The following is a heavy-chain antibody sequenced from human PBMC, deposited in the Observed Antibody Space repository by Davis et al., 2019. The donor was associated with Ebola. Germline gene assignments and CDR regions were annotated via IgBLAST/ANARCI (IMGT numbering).Heavy chain of an antibody. V-gene: IGHV3-33*01. CDR1: GFTFSSYG. CDR3: ARLLNYYGSGSYGYFDY. CDR2: IWYDGSNK. Sequence: GGSLRLSCAASGFTFSSYGMHWVRQAPGKGLEWVTVIWYDGSNKYYADSVKGRCTISRDNSKNTLYLQMNSLRAEDTAVYYCARLLNYYGSGSYGYFDYWGQGTLVTVSS. J-gene: IGHJ4*02. D-gene: IGHD3-10*01.